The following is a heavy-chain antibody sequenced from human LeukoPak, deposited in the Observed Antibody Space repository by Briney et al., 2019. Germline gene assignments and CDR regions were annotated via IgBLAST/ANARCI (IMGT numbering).Heavy chain of an antibody. D-gene: IGHD5-24*01. J-gene: IGHJ5*02. Sequence: SETLSLTCTFSGGSISSYYWSWIRQPAGKGLEWIGRIFASGSTNYNPSLKSRVSISIDTPKNQFYLKLNSVTAADTAIYYCARDLVQMAQPAWFDPWGQGTLVTVSS. V-gene: IGHV4-4*07. CDR3: ARDLVQMAQPAWFDP. CDR1: GGSISSYY. CDR2: IFASGST.